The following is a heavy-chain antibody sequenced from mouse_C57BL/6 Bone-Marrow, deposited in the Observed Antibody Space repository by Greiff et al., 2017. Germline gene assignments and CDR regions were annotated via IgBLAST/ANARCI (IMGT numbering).Heavy chain of an antibody. V-gene: IGHV1-15*01. J-gene: IGHJ3*01. Sequence: VKLMESGAELVRPGASVTLSCKASGYTFTDYEMHWVKQTPVHGLEWIGAIDPETGGTAYNQKFKGKAILTADKSSSTAYMELRSLTAEDSAVYYCTRSDVLGFAYWGQGTLVTVSA. CDR1: GYTFTDYE. CDR2: IDPETGGT. CDR3: TRSDVLGFAY.